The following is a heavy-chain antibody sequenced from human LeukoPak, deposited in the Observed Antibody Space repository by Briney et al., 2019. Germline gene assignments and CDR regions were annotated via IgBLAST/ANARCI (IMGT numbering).Heavy chain of an antibody. CDR3: TTMASNVFDY. Sequence: GGSLSLSCAASGITFSNFWMSWFGQAPGKGLEWVANIKPDGREKYYKDSLKGRFTISNHNAKNSVYLQMSSLRVEDTAVYYCTTMASNVFDYWGQGALVTVSS. CDR1: GITFSNFW. J-gene: IGHJ4*02. D-gene: IGHD5-24*01. CDR2: IKPDGREK. V-gene: IGHV3-7*03.